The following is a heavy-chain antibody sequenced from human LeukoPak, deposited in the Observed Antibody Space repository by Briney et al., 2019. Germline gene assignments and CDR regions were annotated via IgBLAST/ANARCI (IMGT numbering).Heavy chain of an antibody. CDR3: ARASLNSRRWGPYPSYDI. V-gene: IGHV1-18*01. CDR2: ISAYNGNT. Sequence: GASVKVSCKASGYTFTSYGISWVRQAPGQGLEWMGWISAYNGNTNYAQKLQGRVTMTTDTSTSTAYMELRSLRSDDTAVYYCARASLNSRRWGPYPSYDIWGQGTMVTVSS. J-gene: IGHJ3*02. D-gene: IGHD6-13*01. CDR1: GYTFTSYG.